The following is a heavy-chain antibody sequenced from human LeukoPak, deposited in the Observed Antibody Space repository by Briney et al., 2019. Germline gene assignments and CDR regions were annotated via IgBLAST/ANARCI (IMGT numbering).Heavy chain of an antibody. CDR2: IYYSGTT. V-gene: IGHV4-31*03. J-gene: IGHJ4*02. D-gene: IGHD3-22*01. Sequence: PSETLSLTCTVSGGSISSGTYHWNWIRQHPGKGLEWIGYIYYSGTTSYDPPLKSRVTISVDTSKNQFSLKLSSMTAADTAVYYCARAGTMMVGYFDYWGQGTLVTVSS. CDR3: ARAGTMMVGYFDY. CDR1: GGSISSGTYH.